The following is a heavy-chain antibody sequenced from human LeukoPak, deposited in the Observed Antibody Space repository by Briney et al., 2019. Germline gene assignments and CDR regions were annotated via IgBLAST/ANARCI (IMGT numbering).Heavy chain of an antibody. J-gene: IGHJ4*02. V-gene: IGHV4-38-2*02. D-gene: IGHD6-13*01. CDR3: AREASYSSSWYGGSVDY. Sequence: SETLSLTCAVSGYSISSGYYWGWIRQPPGKGLEWIGSIYHSGSTYYNPSLKSRVTISVDTSKNQFSLKLSSVTAADTAVYYCAREASYSSSWYGGSVDYWDQGTLVTVSS. CDR1: GYSISSGYY. CDR2: IYHSGST.